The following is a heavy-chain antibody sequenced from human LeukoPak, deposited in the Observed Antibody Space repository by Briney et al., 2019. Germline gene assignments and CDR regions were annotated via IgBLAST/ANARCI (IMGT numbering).Heavy chain of an antibody. Sequence: SETLSLTCTVSGGSISSGDYYWSWIRQPPGKGLEWIGYIYYSGSTYYNPSLKSRVTISVDTSKNQFSLKLSSVTATDTAVYYCARDGDTAMGFPPHFDYWGQGTLVTVSS. CDR1: GGSISSGDYY. J-gene: IGHJ4*02. CDR3: ARDGDTAMGFPPHFDY. CDR2: IYYSGST. V-gene: IGHV4-30-4*01. D-gene: IGHD5-18*01.